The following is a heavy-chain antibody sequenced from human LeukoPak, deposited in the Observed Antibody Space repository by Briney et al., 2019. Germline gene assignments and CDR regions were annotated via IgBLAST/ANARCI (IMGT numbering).Heavy chain of an antibody. CDR3: ARDVANYFDY. D-gene: IGHD2-15*01. CDR1: GGSISSDH. Sequence: SETLSLTCTVSGGSISSDHWSWIRQPPGKGLEWIGYIYFSGSTNYNPSLKSRVTISVDTSKNQFSLKLSSVTAADTAVYYCARDVANYFDYWGQGTLVTVSS. CDR2: IYFSGST. J-gene: IGHJ4*02. V-gene: IGHV4-59*12.